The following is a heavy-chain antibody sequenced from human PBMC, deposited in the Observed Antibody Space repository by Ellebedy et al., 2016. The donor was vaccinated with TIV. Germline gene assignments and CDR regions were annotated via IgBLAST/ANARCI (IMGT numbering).Heavy chain of an antibody. D-gene: IGHD3-16*01. CDR1: GFTFSAYV. J-gene: IGHJ4*02. Sequence: PGGSLRLSCATSGFTFSAYVMAWVRQIPGKGLEWVSAMSEYDGRTFYADSVKGRFTISRDNSRDKFFLQMNSLRAEDTAVYYCTKRDEGWGFFDYWGQGILVTVSS. CDR3: TKRDEGWGFFDY. V-gene: IGHV3-23*01. CDR2: MSEYDGRT.